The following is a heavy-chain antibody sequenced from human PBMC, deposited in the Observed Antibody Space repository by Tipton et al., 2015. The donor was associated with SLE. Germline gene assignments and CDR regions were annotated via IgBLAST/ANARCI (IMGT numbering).Heavy chain of an antibody. CDR1: GFSFNTYA. Sequence: SLRLSCAASGFSFNTYAVHWVRQAPGKGLEWLAVISSDGRTKYYADSVKGRFTISRDNSKNTLYLQMNSLRAEDTAVYYCAKGGPVLLHPFDYWGQGTLVIVSS. CDR2: ISSDGRTK. D-gene: IGHD3-10*01. V-gene: IGHV3-30*04. J-gene: IGHJ4*02. CDR3: AKGGPVLLHPFDY.